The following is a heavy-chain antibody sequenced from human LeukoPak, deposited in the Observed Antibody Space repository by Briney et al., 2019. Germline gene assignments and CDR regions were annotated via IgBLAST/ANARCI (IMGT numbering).Heavy chain of an antibody. J-gene: IGHJ5*02. V-gene: IGHV3-74*01. CDR1: GFTLSSYW. CDR3: ARDVTGPLDL. CDR2: INDDGIST. Sequence: GGSLRLSCAASGFTLSSYWMHWVRQAPGKGLVWVSRINDDGISTSYADSVKGRFTISRDNAKNTMYLQMNSLRAEDTAVYYCARDVTGPLDLWGQGTLVTVSS. D-gene: IGHD1-14*01.